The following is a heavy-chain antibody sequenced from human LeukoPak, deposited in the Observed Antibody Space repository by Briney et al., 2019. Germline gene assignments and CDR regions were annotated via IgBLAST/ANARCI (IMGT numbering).Heavy chain of an antibody. D-gene: IGHD1-26*01. V-gene: IGHV1-2*06. CDR2: INPNSGDT. Sequence: GASVKVSCKASGYTLTVYYIHWVRQAPGQGLEWMGRINPNSGDTNFAQKFQGRVTMTRDTSISTAYMDLSGLRPDDTAVYYCAKGGKWDVTPFDYWGQGTLVTVSS. J-gene: IGHJ4*02. CDR3: AKGGKWDVTPFDY. CDR1: GYTLTVYY.